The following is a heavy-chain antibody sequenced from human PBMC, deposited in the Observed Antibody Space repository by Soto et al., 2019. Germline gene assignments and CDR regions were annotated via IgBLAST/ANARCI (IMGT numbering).Heavy chain of an antibody. J-gene: IGHJ5*02. D-gene: IGHD6-13*01. CDR2: IYHSGST. Sequence: SETLSLTCAVSGGSISSGGYSWSWIRQPPGKGLEWIGYIYHSGSTYYNPSLKSRVTISVDRSKNQFSLKLSSVTAADTAVYYCERQLVGVWLDPWGQGTLVTVSS. CDR3: ERQLVGVWLDP. CDR1: GGSISSGGYS. V-gene: IGHV4-30-2*01.